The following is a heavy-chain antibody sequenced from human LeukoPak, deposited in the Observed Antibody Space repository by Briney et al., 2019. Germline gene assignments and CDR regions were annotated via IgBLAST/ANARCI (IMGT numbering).Heavy chain of an antibody. CDR1: GFTFNSYG. CDR3: ARDRGDYDAFDI. CDR2: IWYDGSNK. J-gene: IGHJ3*02. Sequence: GGSLRLSCAASGFTFNSYGMHWVRQAPGKGLEWVAVIWYDGSNKYYADSVKGRFTISRDNSKNTLYLQMNSLRAEDTAVYYCARDRGDYDAFDIWGQGTMVTVSS. V-gene: IGHV3-33*01. D-gene: IGHD2-21*01.